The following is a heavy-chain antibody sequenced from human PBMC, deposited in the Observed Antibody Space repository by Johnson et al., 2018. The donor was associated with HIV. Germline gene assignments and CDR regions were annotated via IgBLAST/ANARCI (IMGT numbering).Heavy chain of an antibody. Sequence: QVQLVESGGGLIQPGGSLRLSCAASGFTVSSNYMSWVRQAPGKGLEWVAVISYDGSNKYYADSVKGRYTISRDNSKNTLSLQMNSLRAEDTAVYYCARRLAQYYDTGGVFGIWGQGTMVTVSS. CDR2: ISYDGSNK. CDR1: GFTVSSNY. J-gene: IGHJ3*02. CDR3: ARRLAQYYDTGGVFGI. D-gene: IGHD3-22*01. V-gene: IGHV3-30-3*01.